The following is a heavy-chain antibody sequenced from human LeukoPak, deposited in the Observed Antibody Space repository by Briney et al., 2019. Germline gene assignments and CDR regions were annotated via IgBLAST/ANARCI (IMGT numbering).Heavy chain of an antibody. CDR1: GFTFSTYS. Sequence: GGSLRLSCAASGFTFSTYSMSWVRLAPGKGLEWVSGISGSGANTYYADSVKGRFTISRDNSKNTLYLQMNSLRAEDTAVFYCAKYPASGGYFDYWGQGTLVTVSS. V-gene: IGHV3-23*01. D-gene: IGHD6-13*01. CDR3: AKYPASGGYFDY. CDR2: ISGSGANT. J-gene: IGHJ4*02.